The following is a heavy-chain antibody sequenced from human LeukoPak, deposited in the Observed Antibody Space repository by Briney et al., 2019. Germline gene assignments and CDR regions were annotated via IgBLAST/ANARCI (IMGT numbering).Heavy chain of an antibody. CDR1: GGSITSSSYY. Sequence: SETLSLTCSVSGGSITSSSYYWGWIRQPPEKGLEWIGSIYYTGGTFYSPSLKSRVTISVDTSKNQFSLKLTSVTAADTAVYYCARYYSDSSGYHDWYFDLWGRGTLVTVSS. CDR2: IYYTGGT. D-gene: IGHD3-22*01. CDR3: ARYYSDSSGYHDWYFDL. V-gene: IGHV4-39*01. J-gene: IGHJ2*01.